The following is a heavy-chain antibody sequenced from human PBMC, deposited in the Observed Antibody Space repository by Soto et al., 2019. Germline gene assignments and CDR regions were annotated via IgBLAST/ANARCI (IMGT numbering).Heavy chain of an antibody. CDR3: ARGPYYDPIHYFDY. Sequence: EVQLVESGEGLVQSGGSLRLSCAASGFTFSTYAMHWVRQAPGKGLEYVSAISSNGGSTYYVDSVKGRFTISRDNSKNTLYLQMGSLRADDMAVYYCARGPYYDPIHYFDYWGQGALVTVSS. CDR1: GFTFSTYA. CDR2: ISSNGGST. D-gene: IGHD3-3*01. V-gene: IGHV3-64*02. J-gene: IGHJ4*02.